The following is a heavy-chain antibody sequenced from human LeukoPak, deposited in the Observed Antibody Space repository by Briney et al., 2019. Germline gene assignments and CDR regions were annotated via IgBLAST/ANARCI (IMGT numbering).Heavy chain of an antibody. CDR1: GFTFSSYA. CDR3: AKDPDLSSGWYFDL. D-gene: IGHD6-19*01. CDR2: ISGSGGST. Sequence: AGGSLRLSCAASGFTFSSYAMSWVRQAPGKGLEWVSTISGSGGSTYCADSVKGRFTISRDNSKNTLYLQMNNLRAEDTAVYYCAKDPDLSSGWYFDLWGRGTLVTVSS. V-gene: IGHV3-23*01. J-gene: IGHJ2*01.